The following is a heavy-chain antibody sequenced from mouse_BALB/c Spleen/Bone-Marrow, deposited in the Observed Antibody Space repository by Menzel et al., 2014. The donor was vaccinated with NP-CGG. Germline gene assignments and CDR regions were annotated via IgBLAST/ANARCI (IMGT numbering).Heavy chain of an antibody. CDR2: IDPANGNT. Sequence: VQLQQSGAELVKPGASVKLSCTASGFNIKDTYMHWVKQRPEQGLEWIGRIDPANGNTKYDPKFQGKATITADTSSNTAYLQLSSLMSEDTAVYYCARYDYGWYFYVWGAGTTVTVSS. D-gene: IGHD1-1*01. CDR3: ARYDYGWYFYV. V-gene: IGHV14-3*02. J-gene: IGHJ1*01. CDR1: GFNIKDTY.